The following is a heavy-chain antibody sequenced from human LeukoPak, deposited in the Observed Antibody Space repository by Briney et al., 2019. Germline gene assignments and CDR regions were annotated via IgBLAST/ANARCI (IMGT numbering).Heavy chain of an antibody. CDR2: IYYSGST. CDR3: ARGQKGIRFLEWLSSYYFDY. Sequence: SETLSLTCTVSGGSISSYYWSWIRQPPGKGLEWIGDIYYSGSTNYNPSLKSRVTISVDTSKNQFSLKLSSVTAADTAVYYCARGQKGIRFLEWLSSYYFDYWGQGTLVTVSS. D-gene: IGHD3-3*01. CDR1: GGSISSYY. J-gene: IGHJ4*02. V-gene: IGHV4-59*12.